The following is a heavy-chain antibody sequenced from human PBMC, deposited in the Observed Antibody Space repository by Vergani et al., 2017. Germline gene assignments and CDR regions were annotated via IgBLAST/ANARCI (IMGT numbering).Heavy chain of an antibody. CDR1: GFTFSSYG. V-gene: IGHV3-30*18. CDR2: ISHDGSNK. CDR3: AKGGYFYEGSGFYF. Sequence: QVQVVESGGGVFQPGRSLRLSCAASGFTFSSYGMHWVRQAPGKGLEWVAVISHDGSNKYYAASVKGRFSISRDNSKNTLFLQMNILRAEDTAVYYCAKGGYFYEGSGFYFWGQGTLVTVSS. D-gene: IGHD3-22*01. J-gene: IGHJ4*02.